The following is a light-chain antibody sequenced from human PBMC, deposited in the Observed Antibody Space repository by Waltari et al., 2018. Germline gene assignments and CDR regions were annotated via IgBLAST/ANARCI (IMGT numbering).Light chain of an antibody. Sequence: DIQMTQSPSSVSASVGDRVTSTCRARQGIRRWLAWYQPKPGKAPKLLIYAASSLQSGVPSRFSGSGSGTDFTLTISSLQPEDFATYYCQQANSFPYTFGQGTKLEIK. V-gene: IGKV1-12*01. CDR3: QQANSFPYT. CDR1: QGIRRW. J-gene: IGKJ2*01. CDR2: AAS.